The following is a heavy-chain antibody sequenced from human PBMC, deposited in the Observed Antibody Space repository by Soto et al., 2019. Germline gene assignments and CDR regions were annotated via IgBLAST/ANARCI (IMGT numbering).Heavy chain of an antibody. Sequence: QVQLVESGGGVVQPGRSLRLSCAASGFTFSSYGMHWVRQAPGKGLEWVAVISYDGSNKYYADSVKGRFTISRDNSNNTLYLQMNSLRAEDTAVYYCAKPEFITMVRGVDYWGQGTLVTVSS. D-gene: IGHD3-10*01. CDR1: GFTFSSYG. V-gene: IGHV3-30*18. J-gene: IGHJ4*02. CDR2: ISYDGSNK. CDR3: AKPEFITMVRGVDY.